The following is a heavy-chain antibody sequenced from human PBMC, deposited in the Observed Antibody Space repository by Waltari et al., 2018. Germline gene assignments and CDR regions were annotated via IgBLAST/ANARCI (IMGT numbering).Heavy chain of an antibody. CDR3: ARDASNSGSYSHPFDY. Sequence: QVQLVQSGAEVKKPGSSVKVSCKASGGTFSSYAISWVRQAPGQGLEWMGRIIPIFGTANYAQKFQGRVTITADKSTSTAYMELSSLRSEDTAVYYCARDASNSGSYSHPFDYWGQGTWSPSPQ. J-gene: IGHJ4*02. CDR1: GGTFSSYA. D-gene: IGHD1-26*01. CDR2: IIPIFGTA. V-gene: IGHV1-69*08.